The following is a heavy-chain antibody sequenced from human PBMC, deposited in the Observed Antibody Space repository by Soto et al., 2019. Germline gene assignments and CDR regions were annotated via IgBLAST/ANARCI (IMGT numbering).Heavy chain of an antibody. CDR1: GFTFSTYA. D-gene: IGHD6-6*01. CDR3: AKNWDTTSSSSSH. Sequence: EVQLLESGGGLVQPGGSLRLSCAASGFTFSTYAMSWVRQAPGKGLEWVSAISGSGGSTYYADSVKGRFTISRDKSKKTLYLQMNSLRAEDTAVYYCAKNWDTTSSSSSHRGQGTLVTVSS. V-gene: IGHV3-23*01. J-gene: IGHJ4*02. CDR2: ISGSGGST.